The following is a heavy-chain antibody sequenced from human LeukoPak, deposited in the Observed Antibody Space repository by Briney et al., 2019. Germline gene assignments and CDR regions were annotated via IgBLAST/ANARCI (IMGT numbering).Heavy chain of an antibody. CDR1: GGSISSSNYY. CDR2: IFYTGST. V-gene: IGHV4-39*01. CDR3: ARLNKPGWFDP. J-gene: IGHJ5*02. D-gene: IGHD1-14*01. Sequence: PSETLSLTCTVSGGSISSSNYYWAWIRQPPGKGLEWIANIFYTGSTYYNPSLKSRVTISVDTSKNQFSLRLTSVTATDTAAYYCARLNKPGWFDPWGQGTLVTVSS.